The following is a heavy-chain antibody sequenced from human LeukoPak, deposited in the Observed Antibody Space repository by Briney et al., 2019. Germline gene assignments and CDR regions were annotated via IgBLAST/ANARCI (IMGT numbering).Heavy chain of an antibody. Sequence: GGSLRLSCAASGFTFSSYGMHWVRQAPGKGLEWVAVIWYDGSNKYYADSVKGRFTISRDNSKNTLYLQMNSLRAEDTAVNYCAKALDYYGSGSYDPGLDYWGQGTLVTVSS. V-gene: IGHV3-33*06. CDR1: GFTFSSYG. CDR3: AKALDYYGSGSYDPGLDY. J-gene: IGHJ4*02. CDR2: IWYDGSNK. D-gene: IGHD3-10*01.